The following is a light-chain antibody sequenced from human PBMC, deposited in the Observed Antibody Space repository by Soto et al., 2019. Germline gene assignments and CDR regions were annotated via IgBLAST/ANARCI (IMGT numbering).Light chain of an antibody. V-gene: IGKV1-39*01. CDR1: QSISSY. CDR3: QQRYSTPLT. Sequence: DIQVTQAPSFLSAALGDRVTITFRASQSISSYLNWYQQKPGKAPKLLIYDASSLPSGVPSRFSGSGSGTDFTLTISSLQPEDFATYYCQQRYSTPLTFGGGTKVDIK. CDR2: DAS. J-gene: IGKJ4*01.